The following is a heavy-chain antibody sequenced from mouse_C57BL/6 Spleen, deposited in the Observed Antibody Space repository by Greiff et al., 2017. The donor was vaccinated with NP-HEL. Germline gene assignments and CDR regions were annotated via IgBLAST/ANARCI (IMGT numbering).Heavy chain of an antibody. CDR2: IYPGDGDT. J-gene: IGHJ2*01. CDR1: GYAFSSSW. V-gene: IGHV1-82*01. Sequence: QVQLQQPGPELVKPGASVKISCKASGYAFSSSWMNWVKQRPGKGLEWIGRIYPGDGDTNYNGKFKGKATLTADKSSSTAYMQLSSLTSEDSAVYFCARSKGGYYFDYWGQGTTLTVSS. CDR3: ARSKGGYYFDY.